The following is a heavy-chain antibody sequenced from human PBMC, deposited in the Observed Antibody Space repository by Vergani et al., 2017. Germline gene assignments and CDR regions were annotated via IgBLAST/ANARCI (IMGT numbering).Heavy chain of an antibody. J-gene: IGHJ5*02. Sequence: QLQLQESGPGLVKPSETLSLTCTVSGGSISSSSYYWGWIRQPPGKGLEWIGSIYYSGSTYYNPSLKSRVTISVDTSKNQFSLKLSSVTAADTAVYYCARPRPIYDCWSGGPSHGWFDPWGQGTLVTVSS. D-gene: IGHD3-3*01. V-gene: IGHV4-39*01. CDR2: IYYSGST. CDR3: ARPRPIYDCWSGGPSHGWFDP. CDR1: GGSISSSSYY.